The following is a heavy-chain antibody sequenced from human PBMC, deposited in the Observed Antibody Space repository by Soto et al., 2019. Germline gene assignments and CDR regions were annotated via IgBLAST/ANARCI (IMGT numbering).Heavy chain of an antibody. V-gene: IGHV3-21*01. Sequence: GGSLRLSCAASGFTFSSYSMNWVRQAPGKGLEWVSSISSSSSYIYYADSVKGRFTISRDNAKNSLYLQMNSLRAEDTAVYYCARDGEQTEVDIVATRNYYYYGMDVWGQGTTVTVSS. CDR1: GFTFSSYS. D-gene: IGHD5-12*01. CDR2: ISSSSSYI. CDR3: ARDGEQTEVDIVATRNYYYYGMDV. J-gene: IGHJ6*02.